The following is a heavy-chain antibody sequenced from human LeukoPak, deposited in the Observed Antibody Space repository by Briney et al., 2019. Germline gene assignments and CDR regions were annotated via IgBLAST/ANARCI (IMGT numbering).Heavy chain of an antibody. V-gene: IGHV3-15*01. CDR2: IKSKTDGGTT. CDR1: GFTFSNAW. D-gene: IGHD6-19*01. J-gene: IGHJ4*02. Sequence: GGSLRLSCAASGFTFSNAWMSWVRQAPGKGLEWVGRIKSKTDGGTTDFVAPVRGRFTISRDDSKNTLYLQMDSLKTEDTAVYYCAKDLPYTSGWALKYWGQGTLVTVSS. CDR3: AKDLPYTSGWALKY.